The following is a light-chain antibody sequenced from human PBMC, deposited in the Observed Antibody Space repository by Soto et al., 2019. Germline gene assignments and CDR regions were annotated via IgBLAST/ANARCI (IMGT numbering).Light chain of an antibody. CDR2: RSN. CDR1: SSNIGRNY. V-gene: IGLV1-47*01. CDR3: AVWDASLSAWV. Sequence: QSVLTQPPSASGTPGQRVTISCSGTSSNIGRNYVYWYQQLPGTAPKLVIHRSNQRPSGVPDRFSGSKSGTSASLAISGLRSEDEADYYCAVWDASLSAWVFGGGTQLTVL. J-gene: IGLJ3*02.